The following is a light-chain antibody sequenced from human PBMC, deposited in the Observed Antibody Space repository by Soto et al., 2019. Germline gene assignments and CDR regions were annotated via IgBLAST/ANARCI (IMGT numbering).Light chain of an antibody. Sequence: EIVMTQSPATLSVSPGERATLSCRASQSVSSCLAWYQQKPGQAPRLLIYGASTRATGIPARFSGSGSGTDFTLTISSLQSEDFAVYYCQEYNNWPPSTFGQGTKLEIK. CDR2: GAS. J-gene: IGKJ2*01. CDR3: QEYNNWPPST. V-gene: IGKV3D-15*01. CDR1: QSVSSC.